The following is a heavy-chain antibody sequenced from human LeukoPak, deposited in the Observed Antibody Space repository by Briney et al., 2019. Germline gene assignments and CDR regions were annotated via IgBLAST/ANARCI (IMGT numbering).Heavy chain of an antibody. CDR2: ISSSSSYI. CDR3: ATYYDFWSGRDY. Sequence: GGSLRLSCAASGFTFSSYSVNWVRQAPGKGLEWVSSISSSSSYIYYADSVKGRFTISRDNAKNSLYLQMNSLRAEDTAVYYCATYYDFWSGRDYWGQGTLVTVSS. D-gene: IGHD3-3*01. CDR1: GFTFSSYS. J-gene: IGHJ4*02. V-gene: IGHV3-21*01.